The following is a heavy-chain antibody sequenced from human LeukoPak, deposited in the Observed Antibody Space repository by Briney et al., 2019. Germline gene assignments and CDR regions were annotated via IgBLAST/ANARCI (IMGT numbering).Heavy chain of an antibody. CDR2: ISWNSGSI. D-gene: IGHD3-22*01. CDR3: AKATRGIDSSGYYLPLYDY. Sequence: GRSLRLSCAASGFTFDDYAMHWVRQAPGKGLEWVSGISWNSGSIGYADSVKGRFTISRDNAKNSLYLQMNSLRAEDTALYYCAKATRGIDSSGYYLPLYDYWGQGTLVTVSS. CDR1: GFTFDDYA. J-gene: IGHJ4*02. V-gene: IGHV3-9*01.